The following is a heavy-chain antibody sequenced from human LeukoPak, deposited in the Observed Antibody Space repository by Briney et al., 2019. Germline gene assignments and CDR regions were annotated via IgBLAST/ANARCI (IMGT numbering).Heavy chain of an antibody. D-gene: IGHD3-10*01. CDR3: ARDPLDGSGSYFGY. CDR1: GGTFSSYA. Sequence: ASVKVSCKASGGTFSSYAISWVRQAPGQGLEWMGGIIPIFGTANYAQKFQGRVTITADKSTSTAYMELSSLRSEDTAVYYCARDPLDGSGSYFGYWGQETLVTVSS. J-gene: IGHJ4*02. V-gene: IGHV1-69*06. CDR2: IIPIFGTA.